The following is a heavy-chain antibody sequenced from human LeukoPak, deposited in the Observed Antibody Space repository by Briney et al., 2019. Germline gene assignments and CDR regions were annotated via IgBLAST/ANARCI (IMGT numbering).Heavy chain of an antibody. CDR1: GFTISGYW. CDR2: ISSDITTL. D-gene: IGHD6-19*01. V-gene: IGHV3-48*02. Sequence: GGSLRLSCAASGFTISGYWMSWVRQDQGKGRDCFSYISSDITTLFYAASVKGRFTISRDNANNSLYLHMNSLTDEDTAVYYCARGGSFTPDYWGQGALVTISS. CDR3: ARGGSFTPDY. J-gene: IGHJ4*02.